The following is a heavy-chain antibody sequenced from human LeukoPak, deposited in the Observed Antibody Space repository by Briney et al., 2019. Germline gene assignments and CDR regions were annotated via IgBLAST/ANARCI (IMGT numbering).Heavy chain of an antibody. Sequence: SETLSLTCTVSGGSINNYYWSWIRQPAGKGLEWIGSIYYSGSTYYNPSLKSRVTISVDTSKNQFSLKLSSVTAADTAVYYCARVAEYSSSWYAYYYYMDVWGKGTMVTISS. D-gene: IGHD6-13*01. CDR1: GGSINNYY. CDR3: ARVAEYSSSWYAYYYYMDV. CDR2: IYYSGST. V-gene: IGHV4-59*05. J-gene: IGHJ6*03.